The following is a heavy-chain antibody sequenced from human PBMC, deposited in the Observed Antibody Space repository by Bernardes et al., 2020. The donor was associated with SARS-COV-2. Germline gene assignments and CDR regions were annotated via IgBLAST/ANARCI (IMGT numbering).Heavy chain of an antibody. V-gene: IGHV3-23*01. CDR1: GFTFSSYA. CDR3: ASDLGQGDNSGTYGSDY. J-gene: IGHJ4*02. Sequence: GGSLRLSCAASGFTFSSYAMSWVRQAPGKGLEWVSLISGSGAGTSYADSVKGRLTISRDNSKNTLYLQMHSLRAEDTAVYYCASDLGQGDNSGTYGSDYWGQGTLVTVSS. CDR2: ISGSGAGT. D-gene: IGHD1-26*01.